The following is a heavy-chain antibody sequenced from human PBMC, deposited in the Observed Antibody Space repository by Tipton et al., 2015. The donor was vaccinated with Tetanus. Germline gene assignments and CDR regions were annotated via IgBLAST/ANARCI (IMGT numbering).Heavy chain of an antibody. CDR1: GFTFDDYA. V-gene: IGHV3-9*01. Sequence: SLRLSCAASGFTFDDYAMHWVRQAPGKGLEWVSGISWNSGTIDYADSVKGRFTISRDNAKNSLYLQMNSLRAEDTALYYCAKDTGVTPHYGMDVWGQGTTVTVSS. J-gene: IGHJ6*02. CDR3: AKDTGVTPHYGMDV. CDR2: ISWNSGTI. D-gene: IGHD2-21*02.